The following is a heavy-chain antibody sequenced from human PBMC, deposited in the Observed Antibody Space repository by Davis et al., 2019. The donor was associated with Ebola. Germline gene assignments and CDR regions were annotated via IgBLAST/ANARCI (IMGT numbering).Heavy chain of an antibody. J-gene: IGHJ4*02. V-gene: IGHV3-21*06. CDR3: VRGEGVVRMDY. D-gene: IGHD3-3*01. CDR1: GFIFSDYS. Sequence: GESLKISCAGPGFIFSDYSMNWVRQAPGKGLEWVSTISSSGNYIYYGDSVKGRFTISRDNANNSVYLQMNSLRAEDTAVYYCVRGEGVVRMDYWGQGTLVTVSS. CDR2: ISSSGNYI.